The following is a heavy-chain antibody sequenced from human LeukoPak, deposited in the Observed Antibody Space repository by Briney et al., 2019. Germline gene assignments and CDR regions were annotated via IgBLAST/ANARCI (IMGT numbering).Heavy chain of an antibody. J-gene: IGHJ5*02. CDR2: IYWDDDK. Sequence: ESGPTLVKPTQTLTLTCTFSGFSLSTSGVGVGWIRQPPGKALEWLALIYWDDDKRYSPSLKSRLTITKDTSKNQVVLTMTNMDPVDTATYYCAHRGWYYDILTGYNWFDPWGQGTLVTVSS. CDR3: AHRGWYYDILTGYNWFDP. CDR1: GFSLSTSGVG. D-gene: IGHD3-9*01. V-gene: IGHV2-5*02.